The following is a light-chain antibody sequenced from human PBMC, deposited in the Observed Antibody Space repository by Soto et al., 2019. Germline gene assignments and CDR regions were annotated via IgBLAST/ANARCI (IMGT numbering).Light chain of an antibody. J-gene: IGKJ1*01. CDR3: QQYNSYSRT. CDR1: QSISSW. Sequence: DIQMTQSPSTLSASVGDRVTITCRASQSISSWLAWYQQKPGKAPKLLIYDASSLESGVPSRFSGSGSGTEFTLTISSLQPVDFATYHCQQYNSYSRTFGQGTQVDIK. CDR2: DAS. V-gene: IGKV1-5*01.